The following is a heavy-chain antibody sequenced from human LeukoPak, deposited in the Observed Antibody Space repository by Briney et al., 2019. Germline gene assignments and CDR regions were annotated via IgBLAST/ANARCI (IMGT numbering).Heavy chain of an antibody. V-gene: IGHV4-59*06. J-gene: IGHJ4*02. CDR1: SGSISSYY. CDR2: IYYSGST. D-gene: IGHD3-22*01. Sequence: PSETLSLTCTVSSGSISSYYWSWIRQHPGKGLEWIGYIYYSGSTYYNPSLKSRVTISVDTSKNQFSLKLSSVTAADTAVYYCARSLTTYYYDSSGYYWPGYWGQGTLVTVSS. CDR3: ARSLTTYYYDSSGYYWPGY.